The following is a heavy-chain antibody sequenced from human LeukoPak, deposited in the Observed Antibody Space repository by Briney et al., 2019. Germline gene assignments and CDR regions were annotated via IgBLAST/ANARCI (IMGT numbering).Heavy chain of an antibody. Sequence: GASVKVSCKAPGYTFTGYYMHWVRQAPGQGLEWMGWISPNSGGTNYAQKFQGRVTMTRDTSISTAYMELSRLRSDDTAVYYCAAYYYDSSGHDAFDIWGQGTMVTVSS. CDR2: ISPNSGGT. CDR1: GYTFTGYY. CDR3: AAYYYDSSGHDAFDI. D-gene: IGHD3-22*01. J-gene: IGHJ3*02. V-gene: IGHV1-2*02.